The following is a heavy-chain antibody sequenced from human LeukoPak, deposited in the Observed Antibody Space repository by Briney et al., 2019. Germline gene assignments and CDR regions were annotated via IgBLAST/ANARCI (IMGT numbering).Heavy chain of an antibody. CDR1: GGSISSSNW. CDR2: IYHSGST. J-gene: IGHJ5*02. CDR3: AREPILGLLKFDP. D-gene: IGHD3-9*01. Sequence: SETLSLTCAVSGGSISSSNWWSWVRQPPGKGLEWIGEIYHSGSTNYNPSLKSRVTISVDKSKNQFSLKLSSVTAADTAMYYCAREPILGLLKFDPWGQGTLVTVSS. V-gene: IGHV4-4*02.